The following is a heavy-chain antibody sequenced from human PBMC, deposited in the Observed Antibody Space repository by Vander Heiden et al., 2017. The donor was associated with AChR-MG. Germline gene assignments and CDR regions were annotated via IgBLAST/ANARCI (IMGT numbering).Heavy chain of an antibody. Sequence: QFHLVQSGAEVKKPGASVKVSCKASGYTFPSYGISWVRQAPGQGLEWMGWVSAYKGNTNYAQKLKGRVTMTTDTSTSTAYMELRSLRSDDTAVYYCARDIDDLECFTRWGRRMDVWGQGTTVTVSS. CDR2: VSAYKGNT. V-gene: IGHV1-18*01. CDR3: ARDIDDLECFTRWGRRMDV. D-gene: IGHD3-3*01. J-gene: IGHJ6*02. CDR1: GYTFPSYG.